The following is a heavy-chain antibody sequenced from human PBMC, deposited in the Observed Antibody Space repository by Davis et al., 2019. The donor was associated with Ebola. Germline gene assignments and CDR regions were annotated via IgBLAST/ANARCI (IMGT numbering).Heavy chain of an antibody. Sequence: PGGSLRLSCAASGFTFSSYGMHWVRQAPGKGLEWVAVISYDGSNKYYADSVKGRFTISRDNSKNTLYLQMNSLRAEDTAVYYCANAPTTVTTLGMDVWGQGTTVTVSS. CDR3: ANAPTTVTTLGMDV. CDR2: ISYDGSNK. J-gene: IGHJ6*02. CDR1: GFTFSSYG. V-gene: IGHV3-30*18. D-gene: IGHD4-11*01.